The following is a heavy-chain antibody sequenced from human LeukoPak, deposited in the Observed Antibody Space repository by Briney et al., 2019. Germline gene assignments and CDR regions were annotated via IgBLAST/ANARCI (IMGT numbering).Heavy chain of an antibody. J-gene: IGHJ4*02. D-gene: IGHD1-26*01. CDR1: GGSISSYY. Sequence: PSETLSLTCTVSGGSISSYYWSWIRQPAGKGLEWIGRIYTSGSTNYSPSLKSRVTMSVDTSKNQFSLKMSSVTAADTAVYYCATGGSSGSPFDYWGQGTLVTVSS. CDR2: IYTSGST. V-gene: IGHV4-4*07. CDR3: ATGGSSGSPFDY.